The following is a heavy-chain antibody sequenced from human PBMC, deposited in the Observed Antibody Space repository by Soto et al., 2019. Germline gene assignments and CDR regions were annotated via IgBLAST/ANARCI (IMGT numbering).Heavy chain of an antibody. Sequence: GGSLRLSCAASGFTFSSYGMHWVRQAPGKGLEWVAFIWHDGGNKFYAESVKGRFAISRDNSKNTLYLQMTSLSAEDTAMYYCARDGDVNTGFGKDYWGQGTLVTVSS. CDR3: ARDGDVNTGFGKDY. D-gene: IGHD3-16*01. CDR2: IWHDGGNK. J-gene: IGHJ4*02. V-gene: IGHV3-33*01. CDR1: GFTFSSYG.